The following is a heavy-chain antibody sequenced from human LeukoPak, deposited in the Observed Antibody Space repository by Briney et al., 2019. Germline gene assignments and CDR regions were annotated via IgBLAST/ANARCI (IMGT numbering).Heavy chain of an antibody. CDR1: GFTFSSYA. V-gene: IGHV3-30-3*01. Sequence: PGGSMRLSCSAYGFTFSSYAMHWVRQAPGKGLEWVAVISYDGSNKYYADSVKGRFTISRDNSKNTLYLQMNSLRAEDTAVYYCARDFPAMGTPHYMDVWGKGTTVTVSS. CDR3: ARDFPAMGTPHYMDV. J-gene: IGHJ6*03. CDR2: ISYDGSNK. D-gene: IGHD5-18*01.